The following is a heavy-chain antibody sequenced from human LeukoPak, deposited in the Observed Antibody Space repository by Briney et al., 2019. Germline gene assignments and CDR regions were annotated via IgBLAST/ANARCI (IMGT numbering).Heavy chain of an antibody. CDR3: ARGGKASVVTM. D-gene: IGHD4-23*01. CDR1: GGSINSYY. CDR2: IYSSGST. V-gene: IGHV4-4*07. Sequence: PSETLSLTCTVSGGSINSYYWSWIRQPAGKGLEWIGRIYSSGSTNYNPSLKSRVSMSVDTSKNQFSLKLTSVTAADTAVYYCARGGKASVVTMWGQGILVTVSS. J-gene: IGHJ4*02.